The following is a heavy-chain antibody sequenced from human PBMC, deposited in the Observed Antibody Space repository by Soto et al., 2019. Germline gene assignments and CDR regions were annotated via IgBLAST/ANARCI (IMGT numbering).Heavy chain of an antibody. CDR3: ARGFTRKGWFDP. Sequence: QVQLQQWGAGLLKPSETLSLTCAVYGGSFSGYYWSWIRQPPGKGLEWIGEINHSGSTNYNPSLKSRVSISVDTSKNQFSLKLSSVTAADTAVYYCARGFTRKGWFDPWGQGTLVTVSS. J-gene: IGHJ5*02. V-gene: IGHV4-34*01. CDR1: GGSFSGYY. CDR2: INHSGST.